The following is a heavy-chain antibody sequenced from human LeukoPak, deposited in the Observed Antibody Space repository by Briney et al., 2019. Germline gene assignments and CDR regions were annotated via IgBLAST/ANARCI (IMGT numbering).Heavy chain of an antibody. J-gene: IGHJ6*02. Sequence: GGSLRLSCAVSGFTFNTCGMNLVRQAPGEGLEWVAVIWYDGSNKYYADFVKGRFTISRDNSKSTLYLQLNSLRVEDTAVYYCARISCADNSCRPYSYYDMDVWGQGTTVTVSS. CDR2: IWYDGSNK. V-gene: IGHV3-33*01. D-gene: IGHD2-15*01. CDR3: ARISCADNSCRPYSYYDMDV. CDR1: GFTFNTCG.